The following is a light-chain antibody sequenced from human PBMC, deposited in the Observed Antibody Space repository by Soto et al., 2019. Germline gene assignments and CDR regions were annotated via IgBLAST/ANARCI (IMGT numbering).Light chain of an antibody. CDR3: QQYYPTPVT. J-gene: IGKJ1*01. CDR1: QTVLHGSNY. CDR2: WAS. Sequence: DIVMTQSPDSLAVSLGERATINCKSSQTVLHGSNYLAWYQQKPGQPPKLLIYWASTRESGVPDRFSGSGSATDFTLTISSLQAEDVAVYYCQQYYPTPVTFGQGTKVEIK. V-gene: IGKV4-1*01.